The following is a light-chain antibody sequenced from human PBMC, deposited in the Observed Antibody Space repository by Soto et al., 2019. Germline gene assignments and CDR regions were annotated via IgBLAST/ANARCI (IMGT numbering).Light chain of an antibody. Sequence: EIVLTQSPATLSLSPGERATLSCRASQSVSVYLAWYQQKPGQCPRLLISDASNRATGIPARFSGSGSGTDFTLTISSLEPEDFAVYYCQQRSNWQLTFGGGTKVEIK. CDR2: DAS. CDR1: QSVSVY. CDR3: QQRSNWQLT. V-gene: IGKV3-11*01. J-gene: IGKJ4*01.